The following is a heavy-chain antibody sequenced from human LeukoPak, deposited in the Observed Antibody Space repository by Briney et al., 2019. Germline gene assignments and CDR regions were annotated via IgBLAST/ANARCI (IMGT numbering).Heavy chain of an antibody. J-gene: IGHJ4*02. D-gene: IGHD4-11*01. CDR2: VNSDGSTR. V-gene: IGHV3-74*01. Sequence: GGSLRLSCAASGFTFSSYDIKWVRQAPGKGLVWVSRVNSDGSTRSYADSVKGRFTISRDDAKNTLYLQMNSLRAEDTAVYYCARGYINYPDYWGQGTLVTVSS. CDR1: GFTFSSYD. CDR3: ARGYINYPDY.